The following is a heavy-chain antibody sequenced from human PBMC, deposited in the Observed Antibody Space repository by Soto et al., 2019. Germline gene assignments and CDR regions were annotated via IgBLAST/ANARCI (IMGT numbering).Heavy chain of an antibody. CDR3: ATVNDFWSGRAGWFDP. D-gene: IGHD3-3*01. V-gene: IGHV1-24*01. J-gene: IGHJ5*02. CDR1: GYTLTELS. Sequence: QVQLVQSGAEVKKPGASVKVSCKVSGYTLTELSMHWVRQAPGKALERMGGFDPEDGETIYAQKCQGRVTMTEHTSTDTAYMELSSLRSEDTAVYYCATVNDFWSGRAGWFDPWCQGTLVTVSS. CDR2: FDPEDGET.